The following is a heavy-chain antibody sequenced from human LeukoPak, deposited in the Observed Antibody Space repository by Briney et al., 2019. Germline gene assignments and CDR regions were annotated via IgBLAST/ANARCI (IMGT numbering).Heavy chain of an antibody. CDR3: AKDLFAPRYSSAPFDY. J-gene: IGHJ4*02. D-gene: IGHD6-6*01. Sequence: GGSLRLSCAASGFTFSSYAMSWVRQAPGKGLEWVSAISGSGGSTYYADSVKGRFIISRDNSKNTLYLQMNSLRAEDTAVYYCAKDLFAPRYSSAPFDYWGQGTLVTVSS. CDR2: ISGSGGST. V-gene: IGHV3-23*01. CDR1: GFTFSSYA.